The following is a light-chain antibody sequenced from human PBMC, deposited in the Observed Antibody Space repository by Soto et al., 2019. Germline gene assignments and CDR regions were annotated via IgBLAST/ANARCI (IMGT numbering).Light chain of an antibody. CDR3: QQLESYPST. J-gene: IGKJ4*01. V-gene: IGKV1-39*01. CDR2: AAP. CDR1: QSISSY. Sequence: DIQMTQSPSSLSASVGDRVTITCRASQSISSYLNWYQQKPGKAPKLLIYAAPSLQSGVPSRFSGSGSGTDFTLTISSLQPEDFATYYCQQLESYPSTFGGGTKVDI.